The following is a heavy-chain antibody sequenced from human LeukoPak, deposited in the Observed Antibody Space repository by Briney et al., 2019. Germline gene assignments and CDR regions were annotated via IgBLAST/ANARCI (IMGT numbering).Heavy chain of an antibody. CDR3: AREVWFGELSHGY. D-gene: IGHD3-10*01. Sequence: DSVKVSCKASGYTFTGYYMHWVRQAPGQGLEWMGVIDPTSGKTNYAQKFQGRVTMNRDMSTSTIYLELTSLRSDDTAFYYCAREVWFGELSHGYWGQGTLVTASS. CDR2: IDPTSGKT. V-gene: IGHV1-46*01. J-gene: IGHJ4*02. CDR1: GYTFTGYY.